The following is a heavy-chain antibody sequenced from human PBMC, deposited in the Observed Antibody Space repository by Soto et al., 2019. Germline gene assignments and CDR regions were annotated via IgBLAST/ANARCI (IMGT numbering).Heavy chain of an antibody. V-gene: IGHV2-5*02. CDR3: AHRPRGYSYHFDS. D-gene: IGHD5-18*01. J-gene: IGHJ4*02. CDR2: IYWDDDE. CDR1: GFSLTTRGVG. Sequence: QITLKESGPTLVKPTQTLTLTCTFSGFSLTTRGVGVGWIRQPPGKALEWLALIYWDDDEGYSPSLKSRLTIAKDTSNNQVVLTMTNIDPVDTATYYCAHRPRGYSYHFDSWGQGTLVTVSS.